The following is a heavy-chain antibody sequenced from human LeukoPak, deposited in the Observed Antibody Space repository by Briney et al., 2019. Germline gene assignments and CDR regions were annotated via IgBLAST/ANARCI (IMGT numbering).Heavy chain of an antibody. Sequence: GGSLRLSCAASGFTFGNHWMSWVRQAPGKGLEWVATIKEDGSEKYYVDSVKGRFTISRDNAKSSLYLQMNSLRAEDVAVYYCARGSGWFLYWGQGTLVTVSS. V-gene: IGHV3-7*04. J-gene: IGHJ4*02. D-gene: IGHD6-19*01. CDR3: ARGSGWFLY. CDR1: GFTFGNHW. CDR2: IKEDGSEK.